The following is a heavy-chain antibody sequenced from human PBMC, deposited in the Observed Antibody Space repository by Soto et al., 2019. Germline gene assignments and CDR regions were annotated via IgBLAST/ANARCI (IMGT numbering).Heavy chain of an antibody. D-gene: IGHD6-6*01. CDR2: ISAYNGNT. CDR1: GYTFTSYG. Sequence: ASVKVSCKASGYTFTSYGISWVRQAPGQGLEWMGWISAYNGNTNYAQKLQGRVTMTTDTSTSTAYMELRSMRSDDTAVYYCARATGQAPHEYSSPPDYWAREPWSPSPQ. J-gene: IGHJ4*02. CDR3: ARATGQAPHEYSSPPDY. V-gene: IGHV1-18*01.